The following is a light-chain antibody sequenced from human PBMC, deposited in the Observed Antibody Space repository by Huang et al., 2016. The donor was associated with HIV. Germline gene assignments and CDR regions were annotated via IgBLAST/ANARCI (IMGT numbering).Light chain of an antibody. CDR2: GAS. V-gene: IGKV3-15*01. J-gene: IGKJ2*01. Sequence: VMTQSPATLSVSPGERATLSCRASESILRNLAWYQQRPGQPPRLLIYGASVRLPGIPDRCRGSGSGTEFSLTISSLQSEDFAVYYCQRYNKWPPYTYGQGTKLEIK. CDR1: ESILRN. CDR3: QRYNKWPPYT.